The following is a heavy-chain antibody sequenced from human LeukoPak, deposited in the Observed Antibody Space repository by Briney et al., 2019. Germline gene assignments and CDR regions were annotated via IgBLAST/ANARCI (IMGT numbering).Heavy chain of an antibody. CDR2: IRSKDNDGTT. V-gene: IGHV3-49*04. D-gene: IGHD5-12*01. CDR3: TRDRWGGGYISRGMDV. J-gene: IGHJ6*04. CDR1: EFTFGDYA. Sequence: GGSLRLSCTASEFTFGDYAISWVRQAPGKGLEWLGFIRSKDNDGTTDYAASVKGRFIISRDDSKSVAYLEMNDLKTEDTAVYYCTRDRWGGGYISRGMDVWGKGTTVTISS.